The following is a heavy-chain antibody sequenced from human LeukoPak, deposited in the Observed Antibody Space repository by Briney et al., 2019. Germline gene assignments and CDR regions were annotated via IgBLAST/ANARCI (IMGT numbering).Heavy chain of an antibody. CDR3: ARGHGSFDS. CDR2: IYNRGST. Sequence: SQTLSLTCTVSGGSLRSGSYYWSWIRQPAGKGLEWIGRIYNRGSTNYNPSLKSRVTMSEDTSKNQFSLKLTSVTAADTAVYYCARGHGSFDSWGQGTLVTVSS. CDR1: GGSLRSGSYY. J-gene: IGHJ4*02. D-gene: IGHD1-26*01. V-gene: IGHV4-61*02.